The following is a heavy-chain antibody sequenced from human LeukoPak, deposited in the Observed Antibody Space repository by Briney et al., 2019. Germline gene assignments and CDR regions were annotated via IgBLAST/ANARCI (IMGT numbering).Heavy chain of an antibody. CDR3: ARGRGHGSGSYYNPRYWYFDL. J-gene: IGHJ2*01. Sequence: SETLSLTCAVYGGSFSCYYWSWIRQPPGKGLEWIGEINHSGSANYNPSLKSRVTISVDTSKNQFSLKLSSVTAADTAVYYCARGRGHGSGSYYNPRYWYFDLWGRGTLVTVSS. V-gene: IGHV4-34*01. CDR1: GGSFSCYY. CDR2: INHSGSA. D-gene: IGHD3-10*01.